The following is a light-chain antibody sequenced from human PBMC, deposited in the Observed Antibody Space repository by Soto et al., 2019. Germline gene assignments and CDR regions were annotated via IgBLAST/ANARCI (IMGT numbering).Light chain of an antibody. CDR2: RAS. V-gene: IGKV1-39*01. Sequence: DIQMTQSPSSLSASVGDRVTITCRASQSISSYLNWYQHKPGKTPKLLIYRASSLQSGVPSRFSGSGSGTDFTLTNSSLHPEDFATYYCQQSYTTPGTIGQGTKLEIK. CDR1: QSISSY. CDR3: QQSYTTPGT. J-gene: IGKJ2*02.